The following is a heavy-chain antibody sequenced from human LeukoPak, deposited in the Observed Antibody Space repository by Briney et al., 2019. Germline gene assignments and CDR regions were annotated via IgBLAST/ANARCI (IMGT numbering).Heavy chain of an antibody. CDR3: AKLLGATLVFGAFDI. Sequence: GGSLRLSSAASGFTVSSNYMSWVRQAPGKGLVWVSVIYSGGSTYYADSVKGRFTISRDNSKNTLYLQMNSLRAEDTAVYYCAKLLGATLVFGAFDIWGQGTMVTVSS. D-gene: IGHD1-26*01. CDR1: GFTVSSNY. J-gene: IGHJ3*02. V-gene: IGHV3-53*01. CDR2: IYSGGST.